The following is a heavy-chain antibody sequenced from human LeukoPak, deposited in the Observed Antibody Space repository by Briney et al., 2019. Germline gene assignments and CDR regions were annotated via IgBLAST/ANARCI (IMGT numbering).Heavy chain of an antibody. J-gene: IGHJ6*03. CDR2: ISGRGGST. Sequence: GGSLRLSCAASGFTFSSYAMSWVRQAPGKGLEWVSAISGRGGSTYYADSVKARFTISRDNSKNSLYLQMNSLRAEDTAVYYCAKGKRLRFLEWALPYYMDVWGKGTTVTVSS. V-gene: IGHV3-23*01. D-gene: IGHD3-3*01. CDR3: AKGKRLRFLEWALPYYMDV. CDR1: GFTFSSYA.